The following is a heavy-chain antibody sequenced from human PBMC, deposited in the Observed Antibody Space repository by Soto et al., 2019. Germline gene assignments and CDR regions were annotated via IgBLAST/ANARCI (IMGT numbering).Heavy chain of an antibody. D-gene: IGHD2-2*01. CDR1: GYTFTSYG. CDR2: ISAYNGNT. CDR3: ARSQGSSTSLEIYYYYYYGMDA. J-gene: IGHJ6*02. V-gene: IGHV1-18*01. Sequence: ASVKVSGKASGYTFTSYGISWVRQAPGQGLEWMGWISAYNGNTNYAQKLQGRVTMTTDTSTSTAYMELSSLRSEDTAVYYCARSQGSSTSLEIYYYYYYGMDAWGQGTTVTVSS.